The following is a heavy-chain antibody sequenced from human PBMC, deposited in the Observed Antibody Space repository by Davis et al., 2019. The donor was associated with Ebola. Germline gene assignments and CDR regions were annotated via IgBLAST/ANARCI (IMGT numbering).Heavy chain of an antibody. D-gene: IGHD6-19*01. CDR3: ARGGVEYHSGWYWLHP. CDR2: IYYSGFT. J-gene: IGHJ5*02. Sequence: PSETLSLTCTVSGGSISGYYWSWTRQPPGKGLEWIAYIYYSGFTNYNPSLKSRVTISVDTSKNQFSLKLTSATPADTAVYYCARGGVEYHSGWYWLHPWGQGTLVTVSS. CDR1: GGSISGYY. V-gene: IGHV4-59*01.